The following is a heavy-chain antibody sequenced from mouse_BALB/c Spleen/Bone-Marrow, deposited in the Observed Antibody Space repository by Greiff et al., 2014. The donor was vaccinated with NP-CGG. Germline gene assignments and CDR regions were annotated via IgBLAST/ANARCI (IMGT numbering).Heavy chain of an antibody. CDR3: ARSGGNYDYFDY. Sequence: EVNVVESGPSLVKPSQTLSLTCSVTGDSITSGYWNWIRKFPGNKLEYMGYISYSGSTYCNPSLKSRMSITRDTSKNQYYLQLNSVTTEDTATYYCARSGGNYDYFDYWGQGTTLTVSS. CDR2: ISYSGST. J-gene: IGHJ2*01. V-gene: IGHV3-8*02. D-gene: IGHD2-1*01. CDR1: GDSITSGY.